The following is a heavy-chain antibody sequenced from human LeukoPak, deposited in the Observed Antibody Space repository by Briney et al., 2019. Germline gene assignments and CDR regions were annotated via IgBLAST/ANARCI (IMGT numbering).Heavy chain of an antibody. V-gene: IGHV3-21*01. CDR2: ISSSSSYI. CDR1: GFTFSSYA. D-gene: IGHD3-9*01. Sequence: PGGSLRLSCAASGFTFSSYAMSCVREAPGKGLECVSSISSSSSYIYYADSVKGRFTISRDNAKNSLYLQMNSLRAEDTAVYYCVLRYFDWLDYWGQGTLVTVSS. CDR3: VLRYFDWLDY. J-gene: IGHJ4*02.